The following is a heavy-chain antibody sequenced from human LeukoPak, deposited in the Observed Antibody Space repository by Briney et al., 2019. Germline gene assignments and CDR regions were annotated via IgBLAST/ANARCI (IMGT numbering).Heavy chain of an antibody. V-gene: IGHV3-23*01. Sequence: GGSLRLSCAVSGFTFKNYAMYWVRQARGKALQWVSGISASGGSTSLADFVKGRFSISRDNSRNTLYPEMSSLSGEDRAVYYCAKDRFCTSIGCSGGTAFDMWGQGTSVTVSS. J-gene: IGHJ3*02. CDR2: ISASGGST. CDR3: AKDRFCTSIGCSGGTAFDM. D-gene: IGHD2-2*01. CDR1: GFTFKNYA.